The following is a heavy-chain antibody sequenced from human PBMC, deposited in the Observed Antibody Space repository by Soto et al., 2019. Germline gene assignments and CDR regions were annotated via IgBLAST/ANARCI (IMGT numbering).Heavy chain of an antibody. V-gene: IGHV4-4*02. CDR3: TRGAERTVPPTVQRHLDWVCGH. CDR2: IYHSGST. CDR1: GGSISSSNW. Sequence: SSETLSLTCAVSGGSISSSNWWSWVRQPPGKGLEWIGEIYHSGSTNYNPSLKSRVTISVDKSKNQFSLKLSSVTASDTATYYCTRGAERTVPPTVQRHLDWVCGHWGQGTPVTVSS. D-gene: IGHD3-9*01. J-gene: IGHJ4*02.